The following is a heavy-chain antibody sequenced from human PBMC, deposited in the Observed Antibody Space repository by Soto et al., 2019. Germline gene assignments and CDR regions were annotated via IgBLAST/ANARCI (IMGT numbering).Heavy chain of an antibody. CDR3: ARGPDIVVVPAAAWFDP. Sequence: PSATLSLTCAVYGGSFSGYYWRWVRQPPGKGLEWIGEINHSGSTNYNPSLKSRVTISVDTSKNQFSLKLSSVTAADTAVYYCARGPDIVVVPAAAWFDPWGQGTLVTV. CDR1: GGSFSGYY. J-gene: IGHJ5*02. CDR2: INHSGST. V-gene: IGHV4-34*01. D-gene: IGHD2-2*01.